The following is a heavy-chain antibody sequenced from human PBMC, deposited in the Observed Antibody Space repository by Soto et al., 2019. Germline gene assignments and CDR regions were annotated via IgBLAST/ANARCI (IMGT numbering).Heavy chain of an antibody. CDR2: MNPNSGNT. V-gene: IGHV1-8*01. Sequence: ASVKVSCKASGYTFTSYDINWVRQATGQVLEWMGWMNPNSGNTGYAQKFQGRVTMTRNTSISTAYMELSSLRSEDTDVYYCARGLSYDFWSVQNWFDPWGQGTLVTVSS. CDR3: ARGLSYDFWSVQNWFDP. D-gene: IGHD3-3*01. CDR1: GYTFTSYD. J-gene: IGHJ5*02.